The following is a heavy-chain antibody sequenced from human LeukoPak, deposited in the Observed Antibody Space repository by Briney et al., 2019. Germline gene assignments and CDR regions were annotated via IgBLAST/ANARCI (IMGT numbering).Heavy chain of an antibody. Sequence: PGGSLRLSCSASGFTFSSYAMSWVRQAPGKGLEWVSLISGGGGSTHYADSVKGRFTISRDNSMNTLYLQTDSLRAEDTAVYYCAKNWDYWGQGTLVTVSS. V-gene: IGHV3-23*01. J-gene: IGHJ4*02. CDR3: AKNWDY. CDR2: ISGGGGST. CDR1: GFTFSSYA.